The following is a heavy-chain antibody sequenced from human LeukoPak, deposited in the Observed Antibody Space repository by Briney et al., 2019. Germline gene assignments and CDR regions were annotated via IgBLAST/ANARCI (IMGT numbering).Heavy chain of an antibody. V-gene: IGHV3-30-3*01. CDR3: AKEWRAYSSGWYIDY. Sequence: AGGSLRLSCAASGFTFSSYAMHWVRQAPGKGLEWVAVISYDGSNKYYADSVKGRFTISRDNSKNTLYLQMNSLRAEDTAAYYCAKEWRAYSSGWYIDYWGQGTLVTVSS. D-gene: IGHD6-19*01. CDR2: ISYDGSNK. CDR1: GFTFSSYA. J-gene: IGHJ4*02.